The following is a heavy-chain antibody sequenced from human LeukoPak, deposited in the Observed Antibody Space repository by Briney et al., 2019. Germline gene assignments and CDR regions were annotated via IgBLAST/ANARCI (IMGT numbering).Heavy chain of an antibody. CDR3: AHRPWLQRSNDAFDI. CDR1: GFSLSTSGVG. CDR2: IYWDDDK. D-gene: IGHD5-24*01. J-gene: IGHJ3*02. Sequence: SGPTLVKPTQTLTLTCTFSGFSLSTSGVGVGWIRQPPGKALEWLALIYWDDDKRYSPSLKSRLTITKDTSKNQVVLTMTNMDPVDTATYYCAHRPWLQRSNDAFDIWGQGTMVTVSS. V-gene: IGHV2-5*02.